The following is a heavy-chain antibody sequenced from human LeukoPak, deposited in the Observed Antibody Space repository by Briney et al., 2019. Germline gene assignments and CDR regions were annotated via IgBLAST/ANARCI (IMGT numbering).Heavy chain of an antibody. D-gene: IGHD2-2*02. J-gene: IGHJ6*02. CDR1: GGTFSSYA. CDR2: IIPILGIA. Sequence: SVKVSCKASGGTFSSYAISWVRQAPGQGLEWMGRIIPILGIANYAQKFQGRVTITAEKSTSTAYMELSRLRSEDTAVYYCAIFRGSAVVPAAIEYYYYYYGMDVWGQGTTVTVSS. V-gene: IGHV1-69*04. CDR3: AIFRGSAVVPAAIEYYYYYYGMDV.